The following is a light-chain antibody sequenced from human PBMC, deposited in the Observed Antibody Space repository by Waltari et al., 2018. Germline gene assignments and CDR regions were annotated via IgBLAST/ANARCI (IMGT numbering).Light chain of an antibody. CDR2: GTS. CDR3: QQYGSSPRT. V-gene: IGKV3-20*01. CDR1: QSVSSNY. Sequence: EFVLTQYPGTLSLSPGERATLTCRASQSVSSNYLAWYQQKPGQAPRPLISGTSSGATGIPERFSGSGSGTVFTLTISRLEPEDFAMYYCQQYGSSPRTFGQGTKLEHK. J-gene: IGKJ2*01.